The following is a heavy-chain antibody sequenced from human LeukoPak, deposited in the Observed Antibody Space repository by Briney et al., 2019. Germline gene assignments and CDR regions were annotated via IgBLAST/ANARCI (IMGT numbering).Heavy chain of an antibody. CDR3: ASSSAAYDFWSGYSS. CDR1: GYTFTGYY. V-gene: IGHV1-2*02. CDR2: INPNSGGT. D-gene: IGHD3-3*01. Sequence: ASVKVSCKASGYTFTGYYMHWVRQAPGQGLEWMGWINPNSGGTNYAQKFQGRVTMTRDTSISTAYMELSRLRSDDTAVYYCASSSAAYDFWSGYSSWGQGTLVTVSS. J-gene: IGHJ4*02.